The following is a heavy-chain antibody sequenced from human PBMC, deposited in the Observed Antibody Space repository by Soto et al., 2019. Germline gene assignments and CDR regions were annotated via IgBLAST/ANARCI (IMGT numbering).Heavy chain of an antibody. Sequence: QVHLVESGGGVVQAGRSLRLSCAASGFSFSAYSMHWVRQAPGKGLEWVAVISSDGSKTYYAGSLKGRFTVSRDNSKNILDLQMNSLRAEDTAVYYCARAGQQVAVVDYWGQGTEVTVSS. CDR2: ISSDGSKT. CDR3: ARAGQQVAVVDY. CDR1: GFSFSAYS. J-gene: IGHJ4*02. D-gene: IGHD6-13*01. V-gene: IGHV3-30-3*01.